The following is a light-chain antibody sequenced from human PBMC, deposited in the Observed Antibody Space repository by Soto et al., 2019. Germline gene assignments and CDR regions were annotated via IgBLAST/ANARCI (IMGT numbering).Light chain of an antibody. J-gene: IGKJ1*01. Sequence: IVMTQSPATLSVSPGERASFSCRASQSVNSNLAWYQLKPGQPPRLLVYGASIRATDIPARFSGSGSGTDYTLTISSLQSEDFGVYFCQQYDQWWTFGQGTKVDI. CDR2: GAS. CDR1: QSVNSN. V-gene: IGKV3-15*01. CDR3: QQYDQWWT.